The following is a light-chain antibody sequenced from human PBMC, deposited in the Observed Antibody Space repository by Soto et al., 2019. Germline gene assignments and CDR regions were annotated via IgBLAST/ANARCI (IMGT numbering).Light chain of an antibody. J-gene: IGKJ1*01. CDR2: FAS. CDR3: QKRGAWPWT. CDR1: HSVGSL. V-gene: IGKV3-11*01. Sequence: EIVLTQSPATLSLSPLDRATLSCRASHSVGSLLAWYQQKPGQAPRLLMYFASNRATGIPPRFSGSGSGTDFTLTIDSLEPEDFAVYYCQKRGAWPWTFGQGTKVDIK.